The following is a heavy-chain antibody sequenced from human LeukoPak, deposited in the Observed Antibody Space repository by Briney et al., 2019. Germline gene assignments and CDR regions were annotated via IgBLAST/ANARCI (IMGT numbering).Heavy chain of an antibody. Sequence: SETLSLTCAVYGGSFSGYYWSWIRQPPGKGLEWIGEINHSGSTNYNPSLKSRVTISVDTSKNQFSLKLSSVTAADTAVYYCASPAVAGTRGTYYYYYGMDVWGKGTTVTVSS. CDR2: INHSGST. V-gene: IGHV4-34*01. CDR1: GGSFSGYY. J-gene: IGHJ6*04. CDR3: ASPAVAGTRGTYYYYYGMDV. D-gene: IGHD6-19*01.